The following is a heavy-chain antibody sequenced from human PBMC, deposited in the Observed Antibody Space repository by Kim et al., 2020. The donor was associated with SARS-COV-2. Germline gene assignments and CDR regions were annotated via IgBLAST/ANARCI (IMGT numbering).Heavy chain of an antibody. CDR3: AKDQTYYDILTGPPPHDY. J-gene: IGHJ4*02. CDR1: GFTFSSYA. Sequence: GGSLRLSCAASGFTFSSYAMSWVRQAPGKGLEWVSAISGSGGSTYYADSVKGRFTISRDNSKNTLYLQMNSLRAEDTAVYYCAKDQTYYDILTGPPPHDYWGQGTLVTVSS. V-gene: IGHV3-23*01. CDR2: ISGSGGST. D-gene: IGHD3-9*01.